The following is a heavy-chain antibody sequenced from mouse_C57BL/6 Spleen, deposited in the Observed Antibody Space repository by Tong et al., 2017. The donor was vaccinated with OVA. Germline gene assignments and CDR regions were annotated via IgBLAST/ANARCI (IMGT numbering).Heavy chain of an antibody. J-gene: IGHJ3*01. D-gene: IGHD1-1*01. CDR2: ISSGGSYT. V-gene: IGHV5-6*01. Sequence: EVQLQESGGGLVKPGGSLKLSCAASGFTFSSYGMSWVRQTPDERLEWVATISSGGSYTYYPDSVKGRFTISRDNAKNTLYLQMSSLKSEDTAMYYCAREGLKDYGSEAWFAYWGQGTLVTVSA. CDR1: GFTFSSYG. CDR3: AREGLKDYGSEAWFAY.